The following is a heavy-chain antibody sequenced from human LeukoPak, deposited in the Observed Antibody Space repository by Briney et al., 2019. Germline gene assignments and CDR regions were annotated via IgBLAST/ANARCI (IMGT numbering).Heavy chain of an antibody. Sequence: ASVKVSCKASGGTFSSYAISWVRQAPGQGLEWMGGIIPIFGTANYAQKFQGRVTMTRDTSTSTVYMELSSLRSEDTAVYYCARDLGQRGGYYYYGMDVWGQGTTVTVSS. CDR3: ARDLGQRGGYYYYGMDV. CDR1: GGTFSSYA. CDR2: IIPIFGTA. J-gene: IGHJ6*02. V-gene: IGHV1-69*05.